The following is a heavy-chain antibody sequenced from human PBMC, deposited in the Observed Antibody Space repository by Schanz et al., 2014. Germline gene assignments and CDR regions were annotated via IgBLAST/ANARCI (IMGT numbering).Heavy chain of an antibody. D-gene: IGHD3-10*01. Sequence: QVQLVQSGAEVKKPGASVKVSCKASGYTFTSYGISWVRQAPGQGLEYMGRINPNSGGTNFAQKFQGRVTMTRDTSISTVYMELSRLRSDDTAVYYCAREGTVIRGLSGWFDSWGQGTLVTVSS. J-gene: IGHJ5*01. CDR1: GYTFTSYG. CDR2: INPNSGGT. V-gene: IGHV1-2*06. CDR3: AREGTVIRGLSGWFDS.